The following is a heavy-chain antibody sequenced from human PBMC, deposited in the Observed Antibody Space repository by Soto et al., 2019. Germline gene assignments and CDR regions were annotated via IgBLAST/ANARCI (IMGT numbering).Heavy chain of an antibody. CDR2: IVPIFGKA. CDR3: KRGRDECNYYLDV. D-gene: IGHD3-10*01. J-gene: IGHJ4*02. Sequence: QVQLVQSGPEVKKPGSSVKVSCKASGGTFSDSVTSWVRQAPGQGLEWMGGIVPIFGKANLAEKFQDRVTITAHEATRTSYVKRIIFRSDAVAVYYGKRGRDECNYYLDVWGQGTLVT. CDR1: GGTFSDSV. V-gene: IGHV1-69*01.